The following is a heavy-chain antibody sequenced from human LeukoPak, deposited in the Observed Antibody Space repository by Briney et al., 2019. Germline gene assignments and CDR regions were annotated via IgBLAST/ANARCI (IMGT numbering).Heavy chain of an antibody. D-gene: IGHD3-10*01. CDR2: MNANSGNT. V-gene: IGHV1-8*01. J-gene: IGHJ6*02. CDR3: ASSYYYGSGSFFYYYYGMDV. Sequence: ASVKVSCKASGYTFTSYDINLVRQATGQGLEWMGWMNANSGNTGYAQKFQGRVTMTRNTSISTAYMELSSLRSEDTAVYYCASSYYYGSGSFFYYYYGMDVWGQGTTVTVSS. CDR1: GYTFTSYD.